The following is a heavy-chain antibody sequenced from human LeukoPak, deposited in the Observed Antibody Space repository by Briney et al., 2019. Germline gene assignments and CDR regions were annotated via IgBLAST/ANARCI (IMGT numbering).Heavy chain of an antibody. CDR3: ATVLAAAGNY. CDR2: IYTSGST. D-gene: IGHD6-13*01. V-gene: IGHV4-4*09. CDR1: GGSISSYY. J-gene: IGHJ4*02. Sequence: PSETLSLTCTVSGGSISSYYWSWIRQPPGKGLEWIGYIYTSGSTNYNPSLKSRVTISVDTSKNQFSLKLSSVTAADTAVYYCATVLAAAGNYWGQGTLVTVSS.